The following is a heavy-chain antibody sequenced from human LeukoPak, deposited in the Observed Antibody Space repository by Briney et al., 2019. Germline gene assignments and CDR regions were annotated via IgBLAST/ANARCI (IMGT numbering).Heavy chain of an antibody. D-gene: IGHD5-24*01. CDR1: GFPFSSYW. J-gene: IGHJ4*02. V-gene: IGHV3-7*04. CDR3: TRVGYIDEGIDY. CDR2: IKQDGSKK. Sequence: GGSLRLSCVASGFPFSSYWMTWVRQAPGKGLEWVANIKQDGSKKSHVDSVKGRFTISRDNAKNSLYLQMNSLRAEDTAIYYCTRVGYIDEGIDYWGQGTLVTVSS.